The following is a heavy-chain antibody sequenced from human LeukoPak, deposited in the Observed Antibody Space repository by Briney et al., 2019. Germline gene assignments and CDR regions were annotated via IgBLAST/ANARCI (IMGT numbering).Heavy chain of an antibody. CDR1: GYTFTGYY. D-gene: IGHD1-1*01. CDR2: ISAYNGNT. J-gene: IGHJ4*02. Sequence: ASVTVSCKASGYTFTGYYMHWVRQAPGQGLEGMGWISAYNGNTNYAQKFQGRVTITEDTSTDTAYMELSSLRSEDTAVYYCATLGGWNDGRYFDYWGQGTLVTVSS. CDR3: ATLGGWNDGRYFDY. V-gene: IGHV1-18*04.